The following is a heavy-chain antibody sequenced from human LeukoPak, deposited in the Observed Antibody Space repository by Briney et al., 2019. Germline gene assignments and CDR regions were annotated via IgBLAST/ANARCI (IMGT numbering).Heavy chain of an antibody. CDR1: GFTFSSYW. D-gene: IGHD5-12*01. CDR3: ARVSGDY. J-gene: IGHJ4*02. V-gene: IGHV3-74*01. CDR2: INSDGSST. Sequence: GGSLRLSCAASGFTFSSYWVHWVRQAPGKGLVWVSPINSDGSSTSYADSVKGRFTISRDNAKNTLSLQMNSLRDEDTAVYYCARVSGDYWGQGTLVTVSS.